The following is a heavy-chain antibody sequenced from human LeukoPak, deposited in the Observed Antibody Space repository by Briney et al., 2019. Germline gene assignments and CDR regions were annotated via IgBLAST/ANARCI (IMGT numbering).Heavy chain of an antibody. CDR2: ISYDGSNK. CDR3: ARDHRKLSSGCDY. D-gene: IGHD6-19*01. Sequence: GGSLRLSCAASGFTFSSYAMHWVRQAPGKGLEWVAVISYDGSNKYYADSVKGRFIISRDNSKNTLYLQINSLRAEDTAVYYCARDHRKLSSGCDYWGQGTLVTVSS. V-gene: IGHV3-30-3*01. J-gene: IGHJ4*02. CDR1: GFTFSSYA.